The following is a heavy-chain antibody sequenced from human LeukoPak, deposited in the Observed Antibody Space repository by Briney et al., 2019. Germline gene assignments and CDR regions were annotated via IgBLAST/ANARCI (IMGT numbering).Heavy chain of an antibody. CDR1: GFTFSDYY. Sequence: GGSLRLSCAASGFTFSDYYMSWIRQAPGKGLEWVSYISSRGSSIYYADSVRGRFTISRDNAMNSLYLQMNSLRAEDTAVYYCARFLGGYGDYFDYWGQGTLVTVSS. D-gene: IGHD5-12*01. CDR3: ARFLGGYGDYFDY. V-gene: IGHV3-11*01. CDR2: ISSRGSSI. J-gene: IGHJ4*02.